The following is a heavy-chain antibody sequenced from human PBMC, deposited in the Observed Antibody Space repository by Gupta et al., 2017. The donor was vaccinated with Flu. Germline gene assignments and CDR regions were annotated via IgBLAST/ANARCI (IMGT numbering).Heavy chain of an antibody. D-gene: IGHD3-10*01. CDR2: INPSGGST. V-gene: IGHV1-46*01. CDR3: ARQINTAFYYYGSGSYYDPEFDY. Sequence: QVQLVQSGAEVKKPGASVKFSCKASGYTFTSYYMHWVRQAPGQGLEWMGIINPSGGSTSYAQKFQGRVTMTRDTSTSTVYMELSSLRSEDTAVYYCARQINTAFYYYGSGSYYDPEFDYWGQGTLVTVSS. CDR1: GYTFTSYY. J-gene: IGHJ4*02.